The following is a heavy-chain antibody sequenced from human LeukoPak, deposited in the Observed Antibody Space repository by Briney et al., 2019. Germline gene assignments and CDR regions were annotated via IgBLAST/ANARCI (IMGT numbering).Heavy chain of an antibody. Sequence: SETLSLTCTVSGYSISNGYSWGWIRQPPGKGLEWIGRIYTSGSTNYNPSLKSRVTMSVDTSKNQFSLKLSSVTAADTAVYYCARDSRYYGSAFDYWGQGTLVTVSS. CDR3: ARDSRYYGSAFDY. CDR1: GYSISNGYS. V-gene: IGHV4-38-2*02. D-gene: IGHD3-10*01. J-gene: IGHJ4*02. CDR2: IYTSGST.